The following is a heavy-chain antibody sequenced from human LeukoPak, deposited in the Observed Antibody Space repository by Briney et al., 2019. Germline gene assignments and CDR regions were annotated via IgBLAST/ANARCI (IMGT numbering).Heavy chain of an antibody. CDR2: IYYSGST. CDR3: ARVQAYYYGMDV. J-gene: IGHJ6*02. Sequence: SETLSLTCTVSGSSISSYYWSWIRQPPGKGLEWIGYIYYSGSTNYNPSLKSRVTISVDTSKNQFSLKLSSVTAADTAVYYCARVQAYYYGMDVWGQGTTVTVSS. CDR1: GSSISSYY. V-gene: IGHV4-59*01.